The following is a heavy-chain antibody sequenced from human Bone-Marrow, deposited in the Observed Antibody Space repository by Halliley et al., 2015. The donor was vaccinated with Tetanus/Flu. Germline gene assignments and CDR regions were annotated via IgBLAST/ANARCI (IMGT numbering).Heavy chain of an antibody. Sequence: TLSLTCSVSDVSVNSYYWNWIRQPPGKGLEWIGYIYYSGTTNYNPSLKSRLTIALDPSKNQFSLRLNSVIAADTAVYYCARRHGLEFAWYIDPWGRGALVTVAS. D-gene: IGHD4-17*01. V-gene: IGHV4-59*02. CDR3: ARRHGLEFAWYIDP. CDR2: IYYSGTT. J-gene: IGHJ2*01. CDR1: DVSVNSYY.